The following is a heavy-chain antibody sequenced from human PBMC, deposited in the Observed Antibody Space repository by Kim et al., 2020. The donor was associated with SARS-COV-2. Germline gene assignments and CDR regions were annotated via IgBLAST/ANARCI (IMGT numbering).Heavy chain of an antibody. Sequence: GGSLRLSCGASGFTFSSYAMSWVRQAPGKGLEWVSGIISTGVSTFYADSVEGRFTISRDNSKDTLYLQMNSLRAEDTAVYYCARDWFEGYSSNWRFVYWGQGTLVTVSS. CDR2: IISTGVST. V-gene: IGHV3-23*01. J-gene: IGHJ4*02. CDR1: GFTFSSYA. D-gene: IGHD6-19*01. CDR3: ARDWFEGYSSNWRFVY.